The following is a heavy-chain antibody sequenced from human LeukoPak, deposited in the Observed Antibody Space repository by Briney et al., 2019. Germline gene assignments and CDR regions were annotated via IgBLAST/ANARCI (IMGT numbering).Heavy chain of an antibody. V-gene: IGHV4-30-4*08. CDR3: ARDVRRLHVFDH. D-gene: IGHD4-17*01. CDR1: GGSISSGDYN. J-gene: IGHJ4*02. Sequence: SQTLSLTCTVSGGSISSGDYNWSWIRQPPGKGLEWIGYIYYSGSTYYNPSLKSRVTISVDTSKNQFSLKLSSVTAADTAVYYCARDVRRLHVFDHWRQGTLVTVSS. CDR2: IYYSGST.